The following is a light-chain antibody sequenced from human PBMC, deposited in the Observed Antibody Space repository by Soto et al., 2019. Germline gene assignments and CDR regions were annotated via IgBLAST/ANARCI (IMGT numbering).Light chain of an antibody. CDR3: MQSLETPWT. V-gene: IGKV2-28*01. CDR1: QSLLHSNGYNY. CDR2: LGF. J-gene: IGKJ1*01. Sequence: DIVMTQSPLALPVTPGEAASISCRSSQSLLHSNGYNYVDWYLQKPGQSPQLLIYLGFSRASGVPDRFSGSGSVTDFTVKISRVEAGDVVVYHCMQSLETPWTFGQGTKMDVK.